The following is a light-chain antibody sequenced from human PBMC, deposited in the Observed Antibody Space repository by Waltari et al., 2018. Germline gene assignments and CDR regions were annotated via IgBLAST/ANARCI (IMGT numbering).Light chain of an antibody. Sequence: SALTQPASVSGPPGQSTPIPSTGTSRAVVFYNYVPWYQQHPGKAPKLMIYDVSERPSGVSNRFSGSKSGNTASLTISGLQAEDEADYYCNSYAGSSSWVFGGGTKLTVL. CDR1: SRAVVFYNY. CDR2: DVS. V-gene: IGLV2-14*01. J-gene: IGLJ3*02. CDR3: NSYAGSSSWV.